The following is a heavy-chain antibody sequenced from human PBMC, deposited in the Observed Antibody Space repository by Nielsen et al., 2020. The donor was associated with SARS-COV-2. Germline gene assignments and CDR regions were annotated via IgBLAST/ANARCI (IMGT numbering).Heavy chain of an antibody. V-gene: IGHV4-31*03. CDR1: GGSISSGGYY. D-gene: IGHD2-2*01. CDR3: ARLGYRSSTSCHDAFDI. Sequence: SETLSLTCTVSGGSISSGGYYWSWIRQHPGKGLEWIGYIYYSGSTYYNPSLKSRVTISVDTSKNQFSLKLSSVTAADTAVYYCARLGYRSSTSCHDAFDIWGQGTMVTVSS. CDR2: IYYSGST. J-gene: IGHJ3*02.